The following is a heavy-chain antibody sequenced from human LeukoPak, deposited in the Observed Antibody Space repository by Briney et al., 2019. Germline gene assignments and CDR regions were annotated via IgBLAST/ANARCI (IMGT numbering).Heavy chain of an antibody. CDR3: ARDSLVRGVSYGMDV. CDR1: GGSISSYY. V-gene: IGHV4-59*01. Sequence: SETLSLTCTVSGGSISSYYWSWIRQPLGKGLEWIGYIYYSGSTNYNPSLKSRVTISVDTSKNQFSLKLSSVTAADTAVYYCARDSLVRGVSYGMDVWGKGTTVTVSS. CDR2: IYYSGST. J-gene: IGHJ6*04. D-gene: IGHD3-10*01.